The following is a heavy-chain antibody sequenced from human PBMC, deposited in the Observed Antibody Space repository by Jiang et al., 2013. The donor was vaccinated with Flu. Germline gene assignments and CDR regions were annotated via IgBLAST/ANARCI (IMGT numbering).Heavy chain of an antibody. D-gene: IGHD3-10*01. CDR2: IIPVFGIS. CDR1: GGTFRNFA. J-gene: IGHJ4*02. CDR3: ASRQHPLVLTAPFDY. Sequence: SGAEVKQPGSSVKVSCKTSGGTFRNFAFSWVRQAPGQGPEWMGGIIPVFGISDYAQKFQGRVTITADESATTVSMELTSLRSDDTAMYYCASRQHPLVLTAPFDYWGQGTLVTASS. V-gene: IGHV1-69*01.